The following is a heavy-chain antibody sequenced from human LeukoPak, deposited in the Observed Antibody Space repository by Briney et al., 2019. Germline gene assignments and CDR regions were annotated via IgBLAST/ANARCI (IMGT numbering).Heavy chain of an antibody. V-gene: IGHV3-53*01. Sequence: GGSLRLSCAASGFTVSSNYMSWVRQAPGKGLEWVSLIYSDGNTYCADSVKGRFTISRDNSKNTLNLQMNSLRAEDTAVYYCARDYPSFDYWGQGTLVTVSS. CDR1: GFTVSSNY. CDR2: IYSDGNT. D-gene: IGHD3-16*02. J-gene: IGHJ4*02. CDR3: ARDYPSFDY.